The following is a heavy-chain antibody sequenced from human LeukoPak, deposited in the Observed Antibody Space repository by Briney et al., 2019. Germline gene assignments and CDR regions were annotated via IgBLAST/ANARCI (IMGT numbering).Heavy chain of an antibody. CDR3: AKDGYCSGGSCYSGWYYYYYMDV. CDR1: GFTFSSYG. D-gene: IGHD2-15*01. Sequence: PGGSLRLSCAASGFTFSSYGMHWVRQAPGKGLEWVAFIRYDGSNKYYADSVKGRFTFSRDNSKNTLYLQMNSLRAEDTAVYYCAKDGYCSGGSCYSGWYYYYYMDVWGKGTTVTVSS. J-gene: IGHJ6*03. CDR2: IRYDGSNK. V-gene: IGHV3-30*02.